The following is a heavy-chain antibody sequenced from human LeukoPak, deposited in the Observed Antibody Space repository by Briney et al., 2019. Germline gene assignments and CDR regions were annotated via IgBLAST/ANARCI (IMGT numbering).Heavy chain of an antibody. D-gene: IGHD3-10*01. CDR2: ITSSSSTI. J-gene: IGHJ4*02. CDR1: GFTFSTYS. V-gene: IGHV3-48*04. CDR3: ARVNLDSGSYYKGPFDY. Sequence: GGSLRLSCAASGFTFSTYSMNWVRQAPGKGLEWVSYITSSSSTIYYADSVKGRFTISRDNAKNSLYLQMNSLRVEDTAVYYCARVNLDSGSYYKGPFDYWGQGTLVTVSS.